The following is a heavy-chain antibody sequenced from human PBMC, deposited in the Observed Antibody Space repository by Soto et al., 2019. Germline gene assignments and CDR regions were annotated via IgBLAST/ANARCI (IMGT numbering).Heavy chain of an antibody. V-gene: IGHV4-59*11. CDR3: VRGWNVPGWFDP. CDR2: IHHTGRT. Sequence: QVQLQESGPGLVKPSETLSLTCAVSGGSITSHFWTWIRQTPGTGLEFIGYIHHTGRTHYSPSLKRRVTISMDTSKNQFSLNLTSLTAADTAVYYCVRGWNVPGWFDPWGQGTLVTVSS. CDR1: GGSITSHF. J-gene: IGHJ5*02. D-gene: IGHD3-10*02.